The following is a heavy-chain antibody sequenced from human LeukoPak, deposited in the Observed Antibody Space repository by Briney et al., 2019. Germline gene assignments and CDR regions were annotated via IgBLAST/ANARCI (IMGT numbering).Heavy chain of an antibody. CDR2: IYHSGST. CDR3: AREGVGHGSGSYYEDYFDY. Sequence: SETLSLTCTVSGGSISSGGYYWSWIRQPPGKGLEWIGYIYHSGSTYYNPSLKSRVTISVDRSKNQFSLKLSSVTAADTAVYYCAREGVGHGSGSYYEDYFDYWGQGTLVTVSS. J-gene: IGHJ4*02. V-gene: IGHV4-30-2*01. D-gene: IGHD3-10*01. CDR1: GGSISSGGYY.